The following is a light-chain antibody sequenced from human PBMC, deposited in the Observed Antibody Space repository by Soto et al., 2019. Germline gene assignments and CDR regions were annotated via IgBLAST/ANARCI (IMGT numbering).Light chain of an antibody. CDR1: SSDVGGYNY. Sequence: QSALTQPASVSGSPGQSITISCTGTSSDVGGYNYVSWYQQHPGKAPKLMIYEVSNRPSGVSNRFSGSKSGNTASLTISGLQAEDEADYYCSSYTTSVTRVFGTGTKGTLL. V-gene: IGLV2-14*01. CDR2: EVS. CDR3: SSYTTSVTRV. J-gene: IGLJ1*01.